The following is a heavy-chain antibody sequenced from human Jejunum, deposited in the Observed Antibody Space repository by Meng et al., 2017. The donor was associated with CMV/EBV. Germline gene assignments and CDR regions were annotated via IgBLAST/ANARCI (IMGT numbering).Heavy chain of an antibody. CDR3: ARDLSGTYVGGWFDP. CDR1: GYTFTNYD. J-gene: IGHJ5*02. Sequence: SGYTFTNYDINGVRQATGHGLEWMGWMNPNSGNTGYAQKFQGRVTITRNSSISTAYMELSGLTSDDTAIYYCARDLSGTYVGGWFDPWGQGTLVTVSS. CDR2: MNPNSGNT. D-gene: IGHD1-26*01. V-gene: IGHV1-8*03.